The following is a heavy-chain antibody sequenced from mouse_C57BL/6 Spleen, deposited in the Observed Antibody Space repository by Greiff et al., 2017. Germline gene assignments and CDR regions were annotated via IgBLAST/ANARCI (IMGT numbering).Heavy chain of an antibody. J-gene: IGHJ2*01. CDR2: IYPRSGNT. D-gene: IGHD1-1*01. Sequence: VQLQQSGAELARPGASVQLSCTASGYTFTSYGISWVKQRTGQGLEWIGEIYPRSGNTYYTEKFKGQVTLTADKTSSTAYMELLSLTSEESAVYFCAIIYYYGSSYFFDYWGQGTTLTVSS. V-gene: IGHV1-81*01. CDR3: AIIYYYGSSYFFDY. CDR1: GYTFTSYG.